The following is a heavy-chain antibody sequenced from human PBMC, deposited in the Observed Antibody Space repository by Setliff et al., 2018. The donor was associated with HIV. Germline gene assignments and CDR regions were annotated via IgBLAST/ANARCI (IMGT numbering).Heavy chain of an antibody. CDR2: INTNTGNP. CDR1: GYNFSNYA. J-gene: IGHJ4*02. D-gene: IGHD3-3*01. V-gene: IGHV7-4-1*02. Sequence: ASVKVACKASGYNFSNYAMNWVRQAPGQGLEFMGWINTNTGNPTYAEDFAGRFVFSLDTSVSTAYLQINSLKAEDTAVYYCATGLTYAVFWSAPDYWGQGTVGTV. CDR3: ATGLTYAVFWSAPDY.